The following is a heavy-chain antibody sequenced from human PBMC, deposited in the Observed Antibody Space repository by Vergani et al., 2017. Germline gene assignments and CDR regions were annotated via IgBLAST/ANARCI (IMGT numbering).Heavy chain of an antibody. Sequence: QVQLQESGPGLVKPSETLSLTCTVSGDPVISTDHHWGWIRQPPGKGLEWIGSMDYSGGTPYNPSLESRISISFETPKNQFSLRLTSVTAADTAVYYCASKRGACRAAYCHSYDFWGPGTLVGVSS. J-gene: IGHJ4*02. CDR1: GDPVISTDHH. V-gene: IGHV4-39*01. D-gene: IGHD2-15*01. CDR3: ASKRGACRAAYCHSYDF. CDR2: MDYSGGT.